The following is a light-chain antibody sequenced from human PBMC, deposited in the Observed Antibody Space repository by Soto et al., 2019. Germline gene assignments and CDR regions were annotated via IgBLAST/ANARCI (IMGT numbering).Light chain of an antibody. CDR2: EDN. Sequence: QSALTQPASVSGSPGQSITISCTGNSSDVGSYNLVSWYQQYPGKAPKLMIYEDNKRPSGISNRFSVSKSGNTASLTISGLLAEDEADYYCCSYAGGSTWVFGGGTKVTVL. CDR1: SSDVGSYNL. J-gene: IGLJ3*02. CDR3: CSYAGGSTWV. V-gene: IGLV2-23*01.